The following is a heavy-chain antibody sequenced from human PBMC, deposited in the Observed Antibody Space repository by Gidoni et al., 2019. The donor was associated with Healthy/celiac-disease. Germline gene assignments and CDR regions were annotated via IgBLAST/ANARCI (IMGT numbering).Heavy chain of an antibody. Sequence: EVQLLESGGGLVQPGGSLRLSCAASGFTFRSYVMNWVRQAPGKGLEWVSAISGSGGSTYYADSVKGRFTISRDNSKNTLYLQMNSLRAEDTAVYYCAKARFLEWLFPFDIWGQGTMVTVSS. V-gene: IGHV3-23*01. CDR2: ISGSGGST. D-gene: IGHD3-3*01. J-gene: IGHJ3*02. CDR1: GFTFRSYV. CDR3: AKARFLEWLFPFDI.